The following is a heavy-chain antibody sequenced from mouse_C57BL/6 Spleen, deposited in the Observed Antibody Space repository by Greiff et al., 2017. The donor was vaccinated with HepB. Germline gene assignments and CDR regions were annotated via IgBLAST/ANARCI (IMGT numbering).Heavy chain of an antibody. CDR3: ARRDYDGHWYFDV. J-gene: IGHJ1*03. CDR1: GYTFTDYN. CDR2: INPNNGGT. V-gene: IGHV1-18*01. D-gene: IGHD2-4*01. Sequence: VQLQQSGPELVKPGASVKIPCKASGYTFTDYNMDWVKQSHGKSLEWIGDINPNNGGTIYNQKFKGKATLTVDKSSSTAYMELRSLTSEDTAVYYWARRDYDGHWYFDVWGTGTTVTVSS.